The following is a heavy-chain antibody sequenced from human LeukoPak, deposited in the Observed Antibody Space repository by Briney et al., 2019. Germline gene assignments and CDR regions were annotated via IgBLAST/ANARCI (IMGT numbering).Heavy chain of an antibody. CDR1: GFTLSSYG. V-gene: IGHV3-30*02. J-gene: IGHJ4*02. CDR3: AKDGGSRTPFDY. Sequence: GGSLRLSCAASGFTLSSYGMHWVRQAPGKGLEWVAFIRYDGSNKYYADSVKGRFTISRDNSKNTLYLQMNSLRAEDTAVYYCAKDGGSRTPFDYWGQGTLVTVSS. CDR2: IRYDGSNK. D-gene: IGHD3-16*01.